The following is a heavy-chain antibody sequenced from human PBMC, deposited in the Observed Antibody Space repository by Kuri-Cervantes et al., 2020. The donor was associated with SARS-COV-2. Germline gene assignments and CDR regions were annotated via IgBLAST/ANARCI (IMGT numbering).Heavy chain of an antibody. CDR2: ISGSGGST. CDR3: ARDNGPNNYSNYEDYFDY. Sequence: GESLKISCAASGFTFSSYAMSWVRQAPGKGLEWVSAISGSGGSTYYADSVKGRFTISRDNAKNSLYLQMNSLRAEDTAVYYCARDNGPNNYSNYEDYFDYWGQGILVTVSS. V-gene: IGHV3-23*01. CDR1: GFTFSSYA. D-gene: IGHD4-11*01. J-gene: IGHJ4*02.